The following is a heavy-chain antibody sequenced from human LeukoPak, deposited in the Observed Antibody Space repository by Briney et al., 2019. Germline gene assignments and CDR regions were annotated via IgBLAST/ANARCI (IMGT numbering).Heavy chain of an antibody. J-gene: IGHJ4*02. CDR3: ARDNRRQLGTPFDY. D-gene: IGHD1-1*01. CDR1: GFSISNYY. Sequence: GGSLRLSCVASGFSISNYYIHWVRQAPGKGLEWAASVRQDGKLKFYADSVKARFTISRDNSNSTLFLQMNSLRAEDTAVYYCARDNRRQLGTPFDYWGRGTLVTVSS. CDR2: VRQDGKLK. V-gene: IGHV3-30*02.